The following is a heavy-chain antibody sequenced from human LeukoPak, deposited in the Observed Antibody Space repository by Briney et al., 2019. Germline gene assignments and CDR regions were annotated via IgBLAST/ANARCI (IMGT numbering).Heavy chain of an antibody. CDR1: GYTLTELS. J-gene: IGHJ4*02. D-gene: IGHD3-9*01. CDR3: ATRGCSLRYFDWPYWRDLYYFDY. V-gene: IGHV1-24*01. CDR2: FDPEDGET. Sequence: SSVKVSCQVSGYTLTELSMHWVGQAPGKGLEWMGGFDPEDGETIYAQKFQGRVTMTEDTSTDTAYMELSSLRSEDTAVYYCATRGCSLRYFDWPYWRDLYYFDYWGQGTLVTVSS.